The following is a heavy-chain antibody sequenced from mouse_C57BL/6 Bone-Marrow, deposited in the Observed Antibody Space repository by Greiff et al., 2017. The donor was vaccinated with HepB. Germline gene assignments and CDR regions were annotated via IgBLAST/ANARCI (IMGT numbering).Heavy chain of an antibody. CDR2: INPSSGYT. CDR3: ARAYYGSSFWYFDV. V-gene: IGHV1-7*01. CDR1: GYTFTSYW. Sequence: VQLQQSGAELAKPGASVKLSCKASGYTFTSYWMHWVKQRPGQGLEWIGYINPSSGYTKYNQKFKDKATLTADNSSSTAYMQLSSLTYEDSAVYYCARAYYGSSFWYFDVWGTGTTVTVSS. J-gene: IGHJ1*03. D-gene: IGHD1-1*01.